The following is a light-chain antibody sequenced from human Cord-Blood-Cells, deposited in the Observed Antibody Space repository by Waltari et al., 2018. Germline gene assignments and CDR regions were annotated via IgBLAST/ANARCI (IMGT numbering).Light chain of an antibody. CDR1: QSVSSN. CDR3: QQYNNWPYT. V-gene: IGKV3-15*01. CDR2: GAS. J-gene: IGKJ2*01. Sequence: ELLIPQSPATLSVSPGERATLSCRASQSVSSNLAWYQQKPGQAPRLLIYGASTRATGIPARFSGSGSGTEFTLTISSLQSEDFAVYYCQQYNNWPYTFGQGTKLEIK.